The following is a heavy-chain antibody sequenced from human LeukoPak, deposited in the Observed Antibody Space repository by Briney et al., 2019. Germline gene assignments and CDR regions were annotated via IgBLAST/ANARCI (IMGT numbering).Heavy chain of an antibody. V-gene: IGHV3-9*01. J-gene: IGHJ4*02. CDR1: GFTFDDYA. CDR2: ISWNSGSI. CDR3: ARVGFTMIVKGLSDDY. Sequence: GGSLRLSCAASGFTFDDYAMHWVRQAPGKGLEWVSGISWNSGSIGYADSVKGRFTISRDNAKNSLYLQMNSLRAEDTAVYYCARVGFTMIVKGLSDDYWGQGTLVTVSS. D-gene: IGHD3-22*01.